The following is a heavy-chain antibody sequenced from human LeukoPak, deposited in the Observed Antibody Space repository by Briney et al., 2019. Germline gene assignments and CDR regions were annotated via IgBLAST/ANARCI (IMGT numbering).Heavy chain of an antibody. V-gene: IGHV4-30-2*01. Sequence: SETLSLTCAVPGGSISSGIYSWNWIRQPPGKGLEWIGYIYHSGSTYYNPSLKSRVTISVDRSKNQFSLKLSSVTAADTAVYYCARDNGDYPYYFDFWGQGTLVTVSS. J-gene: IGHJ4*02. CDR1: GGSISSGIYS. CDR3: ARDNGDYPYYFDF. CDR2: IYHSGST. D-gene: IGHD4-17*01.